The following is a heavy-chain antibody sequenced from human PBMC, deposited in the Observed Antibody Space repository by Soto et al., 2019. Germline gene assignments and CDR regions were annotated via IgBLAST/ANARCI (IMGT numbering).Heavy chain of an antibody. CDR3: AAYGHSGSYARSLDYYYYGMDV. CDR1: GFTFTSSA. V-gene: IGHV1-58*01. J-gene: IGHJ6*02. D-gene: IGHD1-26*01. Sequence: SVKVSCKASGFTFTSSAVQWVRQARGQRLEWIGWIVVGSGNTNYAQKFQERVTITRDMSTSTAYMELSSLRSEDTAVYYCAAYGHSGSYARSLDYYYYGMDVWGQGTTVTVSS. CDR2: IVVGSGNT.